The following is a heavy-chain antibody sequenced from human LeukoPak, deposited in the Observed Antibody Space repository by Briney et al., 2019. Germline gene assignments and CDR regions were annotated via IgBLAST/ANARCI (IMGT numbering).Heavy chain of an antibody. Sequence: GASVKVSCKASGYTFTGYYMHWVRQAPGQGLEWMGWINPNSGGTNYAQKFQGRVTMTRDTSISTAYMELRSLRSDDTAVYYCARDPSYYYDRYYFAYWGQGTLVTVSS. J-gene: IGHJ4*02. V-gene: IGHV1-2*02. D-gene: IGHD3-22*01. CDR1: GYTFTGYY. CDR3: ARDPSYYYDRYYFAY. CDR2: INPNSGGT.